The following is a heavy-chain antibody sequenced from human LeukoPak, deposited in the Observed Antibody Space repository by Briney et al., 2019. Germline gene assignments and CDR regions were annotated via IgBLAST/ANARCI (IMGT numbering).Heavy chain of an antibody. J-gene: IGHJ3*02. CDR2: IYNSGST. CDR1: GVSISSYY. Sequence: SETLSLTCTASGVSISSYYWSWIRQPPGKGLEWIGYIYNSGSTNYNHSLKSRVTISEDMSNNQFSLKLSSVAAADTAVYYCARALRLWGGNSGIAFDIWGQGTMVTVSS. V-gene: IGHV4-59*01. D-gene: IGHD4-23*01. CDR3: ARALRLWGGNSGIAFDI.